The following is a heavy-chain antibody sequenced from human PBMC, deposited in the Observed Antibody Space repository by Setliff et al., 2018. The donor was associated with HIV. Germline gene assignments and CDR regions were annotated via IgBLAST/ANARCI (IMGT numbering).Heavy chain of an antibody. J-gene: IGHJ4*02. CDR2: IRSNGKST. Sequence: GGSLRLSCAASRFTFSSYAMSWVRQAPGKGLEWVSSIRSNGKSTSYADSVMARFTISRDNAKKSLYLQMNSLRVDDTAVYYCAKGSLPSGYSYGFFDYWGQGTLVTVSS. D-gene: IGHD5-18*01. V-gene: IGHV3-21*01. CDR1: RFTFSSYA. CDR3: AKGSLPSGYSYGFFDY.